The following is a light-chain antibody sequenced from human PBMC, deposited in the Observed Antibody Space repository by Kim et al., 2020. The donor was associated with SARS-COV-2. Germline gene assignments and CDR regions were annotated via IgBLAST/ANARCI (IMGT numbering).Light chain of an antibody. V-gene: IGKV1-39*01. CDR1: QSISSY. J-gene: IGKJ5*01. Sequence: ASVGDRVIITCRASQSISSYLNWYQQKPGKAPKLLIYAASSLQSGVPSRFSGSGSGTDFTLTISSLQPEDFATYYCQQSYSTLITFGQGTRLEIK. CDR3: QQSYSTLIT. CDR2: AAS.